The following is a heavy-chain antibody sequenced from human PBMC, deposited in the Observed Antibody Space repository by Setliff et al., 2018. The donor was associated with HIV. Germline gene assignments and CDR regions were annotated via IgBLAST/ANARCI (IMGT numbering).Heavy chain of an antibody. D-gene: IGHD3-3*01. CDR3: ARDIPHDYTFWSGSTRFDP. V-gene: IGHV4-59*01. J-gene: IGHJ5*02. Sequence: SETLSLTCTVSGGSISSYYWSWIRQPPGKGLEWIGYIYYSGSTNYNPSLKSRVTISVDTSKNQFSLKLSSVTAADTAVYYCARDIPHDYTFWSGSTRFDPWGQGTLVTVSS. CDR2: IYYSGST. CDR1: GGSISSYY.